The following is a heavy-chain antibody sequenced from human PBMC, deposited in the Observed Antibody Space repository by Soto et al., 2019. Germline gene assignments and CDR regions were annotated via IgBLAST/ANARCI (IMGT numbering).Heavy chain of an antibody. D-gene: IGHD3-22*01. V-gene: IGHV3-64D*06. J-gene: IGHJ4*02. CDR2: ISTDGGNT. CDR1: GFTLSIYA. CDR3: VKGEYYYDSSGYYPFDY. Sequence: EVQLVESGGDLVQPGGSLRLSCSASGFTLSIYAMHWVRQAPGKGLEYVSSISTDGGNTHYADSVKGRFTISRDNSKNTVYLQMSSLRAEDTAVYYCVKGEYYYDSSGYYPFDYWGQGTLVTVSS.